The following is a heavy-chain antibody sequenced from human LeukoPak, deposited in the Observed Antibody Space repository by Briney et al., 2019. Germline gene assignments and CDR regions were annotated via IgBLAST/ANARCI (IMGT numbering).Heavy chain of an antibody. V-gene: IGHV7-4-1*01. D-gene: IGHD5-18*01. CDR3: GRDPRLGIRGYTYGYIEY. CDR2: INTNTGNP. J-gene: IGHJ4*02. CDR1: GYTFSSYT. Sequence: ASVKVSCTTSGYTFSSYTITWVRQVPGQGLQWMGWINTNTGNPTYAQGFTGRYVFSLDTSVSTAYLQIGGLTADDTAVYFCGRDPRLGIRGYTYGYIEYWGQGTLVTVSS.